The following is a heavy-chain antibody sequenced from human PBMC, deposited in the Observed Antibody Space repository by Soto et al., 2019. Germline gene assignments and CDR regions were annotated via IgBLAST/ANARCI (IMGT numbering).Heavy chain of an antibody. CDR1: GFSLSTSGVC. CDR3: APTRHGDYYFDY. CDR2: IYWDDDK. V-gene: IGHV2-5*02. D-gene: IGHD4-17*01. J-gene: IGHJ4*02. Sequence: QITLKESGPTLVKPKQTLTLTCTFSGFSLSTSGVCVGWVRQPPGKALEWLALIYWDDDKRYSPSLKSRLTISTDTSKNQVVLTMTNMDPVDTATYYCAPTRHGDYYFDYWGQGTLVTVSS.